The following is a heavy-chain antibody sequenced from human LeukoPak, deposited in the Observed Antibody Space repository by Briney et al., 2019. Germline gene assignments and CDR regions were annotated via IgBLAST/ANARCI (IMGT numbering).Heavy chain of an antibody. CDR3: AREVDREGYFDY. J-gene: IGHJ4*02. Sequence: GGSLRLSCAASGFTFSSYGMHWVRQAPGKGLEWVAVISYDGSNKYYADSVKGRFTISRDNSKNTLYLQMNSLRAEDTAVYYCAREVDREGYFDYWGQGTLVTVSS. CDR1: GFTFSSYG. D-gene: IGHD3-22*01. V-gene: IGHV3-30*03. CDR2: ISYDGSNK.